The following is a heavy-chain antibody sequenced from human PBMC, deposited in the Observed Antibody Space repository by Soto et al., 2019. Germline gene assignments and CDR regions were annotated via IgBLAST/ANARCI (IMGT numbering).Heavy chain of an antibody. V-gene: IGHV4-30-2*01. J-gene: IGHJ4*02. D-gene: IGHD6-6*01. CDR2: IYHSGST. CDR1: GGAISSGGYS. CDR3: AGGIAARPLGY. Sequence: QLQLQESGSGLVKPSQTLSLTCAVSGGAISSGGYSWSWIRQPPGKGLGWIGYIYHSGSTYYNPSRKSRVTKSVDRSMNQFSRKLSSVTAADTAVYYCAGGIAARPLGYWGQGTLVTVSS.